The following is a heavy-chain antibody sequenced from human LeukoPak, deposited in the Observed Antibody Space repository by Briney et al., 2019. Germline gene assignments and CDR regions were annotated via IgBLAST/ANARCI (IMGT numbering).Heavy chain of an antibody. V-gene: IGHV4-61*02. D-gene: IGHD5-12*01. CDR2: IYTSGST. J-gene: IGHJ4*02. CDR3: ASDSGYLSLDY. Sequence: SETLSLTCTVSGGSISSGSYYWNWIRQPAGKGLEWIGRIYTSGSTNYNPSLKSRVTISVDTSKNQFSLKLSSVTAADTAVYYCASDSGYLSLDYWGQGTLVTVSS. CDR1: GGSISSGSYY.